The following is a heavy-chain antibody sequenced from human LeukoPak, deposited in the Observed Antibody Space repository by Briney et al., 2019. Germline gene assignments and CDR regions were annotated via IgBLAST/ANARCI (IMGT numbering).Heavy chain of an antibody. Sequence: GGSLRLSCAASGFTFSSYEMSWARQAPGKGLEWVSYIRGSGSTTYYADSVKGRFTISRDNARNSLYLQMNSLRAEDTALYYCARGGGEYTFGSFDYWGQGTPVTVSS. D-gene: IGHD3-16*01. CDR2: IRGSGSTT. V-gene: IGHV3-48*03. J-gene: IGHJ4*02. CDR3: ARGGGEYTFGSFDY. CDR1: GFTFSSYE.